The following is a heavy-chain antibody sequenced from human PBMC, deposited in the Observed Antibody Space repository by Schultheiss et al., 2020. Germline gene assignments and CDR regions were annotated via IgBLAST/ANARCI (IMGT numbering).Heavy chain of an antibody. CDR1: GFSLSTSGMC. V-gene: IGHV2-70*17. D-gene: IGHD2-15*01. Sequence: SGPTLVKPTQTLTLTCTFSGFSLSTSGMCVGWIRQPPGKALEWLARIDWDDGKFYSTSLKTRLTISKVTSKNQVVLTMTNMDPVDTATYYCARIRPRYCSGGTCYSEYYFDFWGQGTLVTVSS. J-gene: IGHJ4*02. CDR3: ARIRPRYCSGGTCYSEYYFDF. CDR2: IDWDDGK.